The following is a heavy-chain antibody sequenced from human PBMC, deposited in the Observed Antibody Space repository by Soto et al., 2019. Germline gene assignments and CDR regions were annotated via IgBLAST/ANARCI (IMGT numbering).Heavy chain of an antibody. CDR1: GGTFSSYT. CDR3: ARGYYDSSAWFDP. Sequence: ASVKVSCKASGGTFSSYTISWVRQAPGQGLEWMGRIIPILGIANYAQKFQGRVTITADKSTSTAYMELSSLRSEDTAVYYCARGYYDSSAWFDPWGHVTLVTVAS. J-gene: IGHJ5*02. CDR2: IIPILGIA. V-gene: IGHV1-69*02. D-gene: IGHD3-22*01.